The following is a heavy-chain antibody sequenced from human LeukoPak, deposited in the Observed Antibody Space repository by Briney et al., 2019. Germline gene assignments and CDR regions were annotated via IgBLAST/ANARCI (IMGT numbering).Heavy chain of an antibody. D-gene: IGHD5-24*01. CDR3: VRERFGAIVEN. V-gene: IGHV3-53*01. J-gene: IGHJ4*02. CDR1: GFTVAKDR. Sequence: PGGSLRLSCAASGFTVAKDRMSWVRQAPGKGLEWVSTVYGGGNTAYADSVKGRFTISRDTSKNTLLLQMNSLRAEDTALYFCVRERFGAIVENWGQGALVIVSS. CDR2: VYGGGNT.